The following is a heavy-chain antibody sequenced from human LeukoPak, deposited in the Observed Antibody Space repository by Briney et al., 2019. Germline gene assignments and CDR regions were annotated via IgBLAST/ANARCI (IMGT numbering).Heavy chain of an antibody. CDR2: IYHSGST. D-gene: IGHD6-19*01. CDR3: ARERGSGWYHMGIDY. J-gene: IGHJ4*02. CDR1: GYSISSPYY. V-gene: IGHV4-38-2*02. Sequence: SETLSLTCTVSGYSISSPYYWGWIRQPPGKGLEWIGSIYHSGSTDYNPSLKSRVTISVDTSKNQFSLRLNSVTAADTAVYYCARERGSGWYHMGIDYWGQGTLVTVSS.